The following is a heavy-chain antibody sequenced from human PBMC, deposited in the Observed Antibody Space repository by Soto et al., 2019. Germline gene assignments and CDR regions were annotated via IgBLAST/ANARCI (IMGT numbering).Heavy chain of an antibody. J-gene: IGHJ4*02. CDR2: IKTKPDDGTM. D-gene: IGHD1-1*01. V-gene: IGHV3-15*01. Sequence: PGGSLRLSCAASGLIFSDVWITWVRQAPGKGLEWVGRIKTKPDDGTMDYAAPVRGRFTISRDDSKNTLYLQMTSLTPDDTGVYYCTTSNLGVDFWGPGTLVTVSS. CDR1: GLIFSDVW. CDR3: TTSNLGVDF.